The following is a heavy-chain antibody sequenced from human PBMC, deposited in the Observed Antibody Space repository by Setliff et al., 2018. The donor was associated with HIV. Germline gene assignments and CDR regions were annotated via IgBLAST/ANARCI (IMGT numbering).Heavy chain of an antibody. D-gene: IGHD3-3*01. V-gene: IGHV4-59*01. CDR2: IYYSGRT. Sequence: ASETLSLTCSVSGGSISGYYWNWIRQPPGKGLEWIGCIYYSGRTTYNSSLKSRVTISLDTSKKQFSLKLDSVTAADTAVYYCARGLMSYNFWGGRNDYHYMDVWGKGTTVTVSS. J-gene: IGHJ6*03. CDR1: GGSISGYY. CDR3: ARGLMSYNFWGGRNDYHYMDV.